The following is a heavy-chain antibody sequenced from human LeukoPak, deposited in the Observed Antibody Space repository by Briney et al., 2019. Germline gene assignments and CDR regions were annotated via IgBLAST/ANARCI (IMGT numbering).Heavy chain of an antibody. D-gene: IGHD2-2*01. CDR1: GYSFTAYY. CDR3: ARDRAVVVPAAGNYMDV. V-gene: IGHV1-2*02. CDR2: INPNSGGT. J-gene: IGHJ6*03. Sequence: GASVKVSCRTSGYSFTAYYLHWLRRAPGQGLEWMGWINPNSGGTNYAQKFQGRVTMTRDTSISTAYMELSRLRSDDTAVYYCARDRAVVVPAAGNYMDVWGKGTTVTVSS.